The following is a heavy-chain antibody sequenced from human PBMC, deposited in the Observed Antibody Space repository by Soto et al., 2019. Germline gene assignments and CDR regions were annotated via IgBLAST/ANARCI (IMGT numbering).Heavy chain of an antibody. D-gene: IGHD2-15*01. V-gene: IGHV3-74*01. CDR1: GFNFSSYW. CDR2: INGDGIST. Sequence: GGSLRLSCAASGFNFSSYWMHWVRQDPEKGLVWVSRINGDGISTSYADSVKGRFTISRDNARDTLYLHMNSLGAEDKAVYYCARISQGTYCRGGNCYSDYWGQGTLVTVSS. CDR3: ARISQGTYCRGGNCYSDY. J-gene: IGHJ4*02.